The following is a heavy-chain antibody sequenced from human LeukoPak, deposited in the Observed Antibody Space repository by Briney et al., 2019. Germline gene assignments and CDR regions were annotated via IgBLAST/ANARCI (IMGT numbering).Heavy chain of an antibody. J-gene: IGHJ6*03. Sequence: SGGSLRLSCAASGFTFRDYYMSWIRQAPGKGLEWLSYISSTTSTIYYADSVKGRFTISRDNAKNTLYLQMNSLRAEDTAVYYCARRYSNYYYYYMDVWGKGTTVTVSS. CDR2: ISSTTSTI. CDR1: GFTFRDYY. V-gene: IGHV3-11*04. CDR3: ARRYSNYYYYYMDV. D-gene: IGHD5-12*01.